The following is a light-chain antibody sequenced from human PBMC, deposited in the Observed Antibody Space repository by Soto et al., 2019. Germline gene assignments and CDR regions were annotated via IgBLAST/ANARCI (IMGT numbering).Light chain of an antibody. J-gene: IGKJ2*01. CDR2: KAS. Sequence: DILMTQSPSTLSASVGDRVTITCRASQSISSWLAWYQQKPGKAPKLLIYKASSLESGVPSRFSGSGSGTEFTLTISSLQPDDFATYYCQQYNSQYTFGQGTKVDIK. V-gene: IGKV1-5*03. CDR1: QSISSW. CDR3: QQYNSQYT.